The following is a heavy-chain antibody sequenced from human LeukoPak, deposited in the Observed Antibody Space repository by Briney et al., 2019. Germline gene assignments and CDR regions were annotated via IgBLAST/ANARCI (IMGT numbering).Heavy chain of an antibody. CDR2: ISSSGTTI. D-gene: IGHD3/OR15-3a*01. CDR1: GINFSDSE. Sequence: GGSLRLSCAASGINFSDSEMNWVRQAPGKGLEWVSYISSSGTTIYYADSVEGRFTISGDNAKNSLYLQMNSLRAEDTAVYYCARGVPTGYYTSCYDYWGQGTLVTVSS. V-gene: IGHV3-48*03. J-gene: IGHJ4*02. CDR3: ARGVPTGYYTSCYDY.